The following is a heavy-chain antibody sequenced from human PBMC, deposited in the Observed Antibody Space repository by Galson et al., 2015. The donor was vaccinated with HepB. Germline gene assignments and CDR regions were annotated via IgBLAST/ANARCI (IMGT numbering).Heavy chain of an antibody. D-gene: IGHD1-26*01. J-gene: IGHJ3*02. V-gene: IGHV3-53*01. Sequence: SLRLSCAASGFTVNSKHMTWVRQAPGKGLEWVSAIHIDGRTYFADSVRGRFTISRDNSRNTLYLQMNSLRADDTAVYYCARGGGHDASDIWGQGTMVTVSS. CDR1: GFTVNSKH. CDR3: ARGGGHDASDI. CDR2: IHIDGRT.